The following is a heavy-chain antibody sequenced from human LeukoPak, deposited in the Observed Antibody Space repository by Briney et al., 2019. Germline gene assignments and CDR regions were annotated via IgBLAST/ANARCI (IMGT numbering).Heavy chain of an antibody. J-gene: IGHJ4*02. CDR1: GFTFSSYW. CDR3: VQYCSSTSCYAGEDY. D-gene: IGHD2-2*01. V-gene: IGHV3-7*01. CDR2: IKQDGSEK. Sequence: GGSLRLSCAASGFTFSSYWMSWVRQAPGKGLEWVANIKQDGSEKYYVDSVKGRFTISRDNAKNSLYLQMNSLRAEDTAVYYCVQYCSSTSCYAGEDYWGQGTLVTVSS.